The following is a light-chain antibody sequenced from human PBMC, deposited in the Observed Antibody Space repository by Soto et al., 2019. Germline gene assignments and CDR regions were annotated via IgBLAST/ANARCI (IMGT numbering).Light chain of an antibody. V-gene: IGKV1-6*01. CDR3: QKYNDWPLT. CDR2: AAS. J-gene: IGKJ5*01. CDR1: QAIRTA. Sequence: AIQLTQSPSSLYASVGDRVTITCRASQAIRTALGWYQQKPGKVPKLLIYAASILQSGVPSRFSGSGSGTDFTLTISSLQSEDFAIYYCQKYNDWPLTFGQGTRLEI.